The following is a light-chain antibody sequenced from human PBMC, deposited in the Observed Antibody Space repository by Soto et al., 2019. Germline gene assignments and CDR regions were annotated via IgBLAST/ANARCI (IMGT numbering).Light chain of an antibody. CDR2: SNT. Sequence: QSVLTQPPSASGTPGQRVTISCSGSSSNIGSNSANWYQQLPGTAPKLLIYSNTQWPSGIPHRFSGSKSGTSASLAISGLQSEDEADYYCAAWDDSLNGYVFGTGPKLTVL. V-gene: IGLV1-44*01. CDR1: SSNIGSNS. CDR3: AAWDDSLNGYV. J-gene: IGLJ1*01.